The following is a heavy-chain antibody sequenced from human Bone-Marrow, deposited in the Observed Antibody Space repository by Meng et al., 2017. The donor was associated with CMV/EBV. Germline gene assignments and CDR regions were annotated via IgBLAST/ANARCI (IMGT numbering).Heavy chain of an antibody. J-gene: IGHJ4*02. D-gene: IGHD3-16*01. V-gene: IGHV1-18*01. Sequence: ASVKVSCKASGVTFDSYGITWARQAPGQGLEWMGWISGYNGNTNYAQKFQDRLTMTTNTSSTTAYMELRSLRSDDTAVYYCATLGFWGDYFDHWGQGSLVTVHS. CDR3: ATLGFWGDYFDH. CDR1: GVTFDSYG. CDR2: ISGYNGNT.